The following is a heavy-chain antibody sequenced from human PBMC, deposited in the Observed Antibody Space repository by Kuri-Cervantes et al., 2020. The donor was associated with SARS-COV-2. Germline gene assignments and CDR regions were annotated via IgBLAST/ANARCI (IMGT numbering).Heavy chain of an antibody. J-gene: IGHJ6*02. CDR1: GFTFSSYG. Sequence: GGSLRLSCAASGFTFSSYGMHWVRQAPGKGLEWVAVISYDGSNKYYADSVKGRFTISRDNSKNTLYLQMSSLRAEDTAVYYCAKDRIGVFGVEYYYGMDVWGQGTTVTVSS. CDR2: ISYDGSNK. D-gene: IGHD3-3*01. V-gene: IGHV3-30*18. CDR3: AKDRIGVFGVEYYYGMDV.